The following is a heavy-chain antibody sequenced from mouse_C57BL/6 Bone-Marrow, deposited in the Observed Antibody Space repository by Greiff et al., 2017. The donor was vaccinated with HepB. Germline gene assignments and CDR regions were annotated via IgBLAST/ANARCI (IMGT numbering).Heavy chain of an antibody. CDR2: IDPENGDT. CDR3: TTRGDPYYFDY. V-gene: IGHV14-4*01. CDR1: GFNIKDDY. D-gene: IGHD2-13*01. J-gene: IGHJ2*01. Sequence: VQLQQSGAELVRPGASVKLSCTASGFNIKDDYMHWVKQRPGQGLEWIGWIDPENGDTEYASKFQGKATITADTSSNTAYLQLSSLTSEDTAVYYCTTRGDPYYFDYWGQGTTLTVSS.